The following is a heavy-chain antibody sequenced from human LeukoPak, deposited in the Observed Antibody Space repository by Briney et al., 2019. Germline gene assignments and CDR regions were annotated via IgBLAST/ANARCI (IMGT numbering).Heavy chain of an antibody. D-gene: IGHD6-19*01. V-gene: IGHV1-2*04. CDR2: INPNSGGT. CDR1: GYTFTGYY. J-gene: IGHJ4*02. CDR3: GREFSSGLHIDY. Sequence: GASVKVSCKASGYTFTGYYMHWVRQAPGQGLEWVGWINPNSGGTNYAQKFQGWVTMTRDTSISTADIELSRLRSNDTDVYYCGREFSSGLHIDYWGQGTLVTVSS.